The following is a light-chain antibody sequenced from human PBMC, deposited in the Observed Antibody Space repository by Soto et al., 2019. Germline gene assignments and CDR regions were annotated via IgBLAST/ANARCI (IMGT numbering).Light chain of an antibody. CDR1: QSLLHSTGKTY. Sequence: DIVKTQSPLFLSVTPGEPASISCKSSQSLLHSTGKTYLHWYLQRPGQSPQLLIYEVSNRFSGVPDRISGSGSGTDFTLTISRVEAEDAGVYYCMRGGTSGQGTKLEIK. CDR2: EVS. V-gene: IGKV2-29*03. J-gene: IGKJ2*01. CDR3: MRGGT.